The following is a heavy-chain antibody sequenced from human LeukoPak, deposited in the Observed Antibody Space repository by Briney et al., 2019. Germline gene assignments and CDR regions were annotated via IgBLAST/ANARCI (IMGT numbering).Heavy chain of an antibody. V-gene: IGHV1-69*05. D-gene: IGHD2-15*01. CDR2: IIPIFGTA. CDR1: GGTFSSYA. Sequence: GASVKVSCKASGGTFSSYAISWVRQAPGQGLEWMGGIIPIFGTANYAQKFQGRVTITTDESTSTAYMELSSLRSEDTAVYYCARPGSGYCSGGSSYFPFDYWGQGTLVTVSS. CDR3: ARPGSGYCSGGSSYFPFDY. J-gene: IGHJ4*02.